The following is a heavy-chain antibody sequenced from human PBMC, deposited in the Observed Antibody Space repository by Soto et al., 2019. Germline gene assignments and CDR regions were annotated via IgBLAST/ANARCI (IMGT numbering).Heavy chain of an antibody. CDR2: ITTYNGNT. Sequence: QVQLVQSGVEVREPGASVKVSCKAVRYIFTNYGVSWVRQAPGQGLERMGWITTYNGNTEYAQKFQGIVTMATDASTRTAYMDLGSLISDDTAIYYCARALTGYGMDVWGQGTTVTVSS. CDR1: RYIFTNYG. J-gene: IGHJ6*02. V-gene: IGHV1-18*01. CDR3: ARALTGYGMDV.